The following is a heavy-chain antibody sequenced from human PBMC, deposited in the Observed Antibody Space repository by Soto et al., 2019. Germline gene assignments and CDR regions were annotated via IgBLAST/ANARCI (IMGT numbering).Heavy chain of an antibody. D-gene: IGHD6-13*01. CDR2: IYYSGST. CDR1: GGSMISYY. CDR3: ARHQSNSSSYVAP. V-gene: IGHV4-39*01. J-gene: IGHJ5*02. Sequence: SETLSLTCTVSGGSMISYYWGWIRQPPGKGLEWIGSIYYSGSTYYNPSLKSRVTISVDTSKNQFSLKLSSVTAADPAVYYCARHQSNSSSYVAPWGQGTLVTVS.